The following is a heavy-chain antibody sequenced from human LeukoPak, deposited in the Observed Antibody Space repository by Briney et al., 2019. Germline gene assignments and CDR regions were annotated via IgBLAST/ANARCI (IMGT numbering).Heavy chain of an antibody. CDR1: GGSFSGYY. D-gene: IGHD6-19*01. V-gene: IGHV4-34*01. Sequence: PSETLSLTCAVYGGSFSGYYWSWLRQPPGEGREWGGEINHRGSTNYNPSLKSRVTISVDTSKNQFSLKLSSVTAAYTAVYYCARGHISSGETPWGQGTLVTVSS. CDR3: ARGHISSGETP. CDR2: INHRGST. J-gene: IGHJ5*02.